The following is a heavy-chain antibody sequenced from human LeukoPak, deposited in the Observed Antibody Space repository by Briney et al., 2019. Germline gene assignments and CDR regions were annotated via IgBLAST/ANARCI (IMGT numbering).Heavy chain of an antibody. CDR1: GFTVSSNY. D-gene: IGHD6-13*01. CDR2: IYSGGST. Sequence: GGSLRLSCAASGFTVSSNYMSWVRQAPGKGLEWVSVIYSGGSTYYADYGKGRVTISRDNSKNTLYLQMNSLRAEDTAVYYCARDPGIAAAGRYGMDVWGQGPAYPVSS. J-gene: IGHJ6*02. CDR3: ARDPGIAAAGRYGMDV. V-gene: IGHV3-53*01.